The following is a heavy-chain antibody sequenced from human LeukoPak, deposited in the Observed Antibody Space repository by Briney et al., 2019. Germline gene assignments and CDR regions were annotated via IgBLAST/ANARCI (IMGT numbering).Heavy chain of an antibody. V-gene: IGHV3-48*03. CDR1: GFTFSSYE. J-gene: IGHJ4*02. CDR2: ITSSGSTI. D-gene: IGHD1-26*01. CDR3: ARDLGRWDLGD. Sequence: GGSLRLSCAASGFTFSSYEMNWVRQAPGKGLEGVSYITSSGSTIYYADSVKGRFTISRDNAKNSLYLQMNSLRAEGTAVYYCARDLGRWDLGDWGQGTLVTVSS.